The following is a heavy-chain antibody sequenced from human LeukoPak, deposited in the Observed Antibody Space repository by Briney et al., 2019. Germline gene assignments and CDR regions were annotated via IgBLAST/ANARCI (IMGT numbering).Heavy chain of an antibody. CDR1: GYTFTTYG. J-gene: IGHJ4*02. V-gene: IGHV1-18*01. CDR3: ARDRMDTGTYFDY. D-gene: IGHD5-18*01. Sequence: ASVKVSCTSSGYTFTTYGITWVRQAPGQGLEWMGWISTYNGNTNYAQKLQGRVTMTTDTSTSTAYMELRSLRSDDTAMYYCARDRMDTGTYFDYWGQGTLVTVSS. CDR2: ISTYNGNT.